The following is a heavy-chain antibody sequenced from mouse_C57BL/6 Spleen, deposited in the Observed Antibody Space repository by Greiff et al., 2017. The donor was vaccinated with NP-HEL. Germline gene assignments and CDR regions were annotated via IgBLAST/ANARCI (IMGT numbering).Heavy chain of an antibody. J-gene: IGHJ2*01. CDR1: GYPFTSYW. CDR2: IDPSDSYT. CDR3: ARYYGYDDGTGYFDY. Sequence: QVQLQQPGAELVKPGASVKLSCKASGYPFTSYWMQWVKQRPGQGLEWIGEIDPSDSYTNYNQKFKGKATLTVDTSSSTAYMQLSSLTSEDSAVYYCARYYGYDDGTGYFDYWGQGTTLTVSS. D-gene: IGHD2-2*01. V-gene: IGHV1-50*01.